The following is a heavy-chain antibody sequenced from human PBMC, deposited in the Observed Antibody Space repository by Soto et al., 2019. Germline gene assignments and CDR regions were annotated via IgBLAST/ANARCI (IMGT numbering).Heavy chain of an antibody. CDR1: GFTFSSYA. V-gene: IGHV3-23*01. D-gene: IGHD3-10*01. CDR3: AKESDYYGSGGDY. CDR2: ISGSGGST. J-gene: IGHJ4*02. Sequence: GGSLRLSCAASGFTFSSYAMSWVRQAPGKGLEWVSAISGSGGSTYYADTVKGRFTISRDNSKNTLYLKMNSLRAEDTAVYYCAKESDYYGSGGDYWGQGTLVTVSS.